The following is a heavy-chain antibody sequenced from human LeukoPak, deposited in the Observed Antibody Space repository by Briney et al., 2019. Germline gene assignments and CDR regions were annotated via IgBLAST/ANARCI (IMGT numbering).Heavy chain of an antibody. CDR3: AKSQSSGYYYWDY. Sequence: GGSLRLACAASGFTFSSKAMSWVRQAPGKGLEWVSRIGGSGGGADYADSVKGRFTISRDNSKNTLYLQMNSLRAEDTAVYYCAKSQSSGYYYWDYWGQGTLVTVSS. CDR2: IGGSGGGA. D-gene: IGHD3-22*01. J-gene: IGHJ4*02. CDR1: GFTFSSKA. V-gene: IGHV3-23*01.